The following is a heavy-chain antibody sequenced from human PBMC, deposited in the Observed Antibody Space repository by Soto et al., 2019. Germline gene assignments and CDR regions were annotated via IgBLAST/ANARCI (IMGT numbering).Heavy chain of an antibody. D-gene: IGHD6-25*01. Sequence: PSETLSLTCTVSGGSISSYYWSWIRQAPGKGLEWIGYIHFSGSTKYNPSLNSRVTTSVDTSNNQFSLKLSSVTAADTAVYYCDDPATTAFYSRAQETLVTISS. CDR2: IHFSGST. V-gene: IGHV4-59*08. CDR1: GGSISSYY. J-gene: IGHJ4*02. CDR3: DDPATTAFYS.